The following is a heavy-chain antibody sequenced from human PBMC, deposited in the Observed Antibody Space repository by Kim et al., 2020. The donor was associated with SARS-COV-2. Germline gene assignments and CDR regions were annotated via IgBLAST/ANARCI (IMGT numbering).Heavy chain of an antibody. D-gene: IGHD6-19*01. CDR2: IANKANSYTT. J-gene: IGHJ3*02. CDR1: GFTFDDYA. V-gene: IGHV3-72*01. Sequence: GGSLRLSCAASGFTFDDYAIHWVRQVPGKGLEWVGRIANKANSYTTEYAASVKGRFTISRDDSKNSLYLQMNTLKTEDTAAYFCARGYSGGPIYAFDIWGQGTMVTVSS. CDR3: ARGYSGGPIYAFDI.